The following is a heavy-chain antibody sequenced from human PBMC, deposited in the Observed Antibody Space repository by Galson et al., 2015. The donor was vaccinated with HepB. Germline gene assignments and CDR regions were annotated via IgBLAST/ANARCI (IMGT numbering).Heavy chain of an antibody. D-gene: IGHD6-19*01. Sequence: SLRLSCAASGFTFGDYAMSWFRQAPGKGLEWVGFIRSKAYGGTTEYAASVKGRFTISRDDSKSIAYLQMNSLKTEDTAVYYCTREGGSSGWYGTTSWGFDYWGQGTLVTVSS. J-gene: IGHJ4*02. CDR1: GFTFGDYA. V-gene: IGHV3-49*03. CDR2: IRSKAYGGTT. CDR3: TREGGSSGWYGTTSWGFDY.